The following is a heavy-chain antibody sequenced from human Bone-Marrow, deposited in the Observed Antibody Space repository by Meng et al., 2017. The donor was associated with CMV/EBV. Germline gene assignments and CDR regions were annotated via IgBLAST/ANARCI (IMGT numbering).Heavy chain of an antibody. CDR3: ASSPRVEYYYDSSGYPADY. CDR2: ISSSSSYI. CDR1: GFTFSSYS. D-gene: IGHD3-22*01. J-gene: IGHJ4*02. Sequence: GGSLRLSCAASGFTFSSYSMNWVRQAPGKGLEWVSSISSSSSYIYYADSVKGRFTISRDNAKNSLYLQMNSLRAEDTAVYYCASSPRVEYYYDSSGYPADYWGQGTLVTVS. V-gene: IGHV3-21*01.